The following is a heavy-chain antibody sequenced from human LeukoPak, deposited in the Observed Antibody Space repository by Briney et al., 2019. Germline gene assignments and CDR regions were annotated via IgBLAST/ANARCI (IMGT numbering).Heavy chain of an antibody. V-gene: IGHV3-11*01. CDR2: ISSSGSTI. J-gene: IGHJ6*02. CDR3: ARDTHVGITGYYYYGMDV. Sequence: PGGSLRLSCAASGFTFSDYYMSWIRQAPGKGLEWVSYISSSGSTIYYADSVKGRFTISRDNAKNSLYLQMNSLRAEDTAVYYCARDTHVGITGYYYYGMDVWGQGTTVTVSS. CDR1: GFTFSDYY.